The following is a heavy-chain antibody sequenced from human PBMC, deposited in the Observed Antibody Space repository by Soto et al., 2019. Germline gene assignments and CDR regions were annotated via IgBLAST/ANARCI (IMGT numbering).Heavy chain of an antibody. Sequence: EVQLFESGGGLVQPGGSLRLSCVVSGFTFGSYAMSWVRQAPEKGPEWVAILGGNGFTTYYADSVKGRFTISDDKSKSTLVLQMNSLRADETGVYYCAKALSPSVNFFYYMDVWGRGNSVTVSS. D-gene: IGHD2-2*01. V-gene: IGHV3-23*01. CDR3: AKALSPSVNFFYYMDV. J-gene: IGHJ6*03. CDR1: GFTFGSYA. CDR2: LGGNGFTT.